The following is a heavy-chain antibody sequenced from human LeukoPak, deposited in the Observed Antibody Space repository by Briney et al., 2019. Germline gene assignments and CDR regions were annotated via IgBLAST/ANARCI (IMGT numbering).Heavy chain of an antibody. D-gene: IGHD3-22*01. CDR3: ARLTYYCDSSGYPTPAYGMDV. V-gene: IGHV4-59*01. J-gene: IGHJ6*02. CDR2: IYYSGST. Sequence: SETLSLTCTVSGDSISSYYWSWIRQPPGKGLEWIGYIYYSGSTNCNPSLKSRVTISVDTSKNQFSLKLSSVTAADTAVYYCARLTYYCDSSGYPTPAYGMDVWGQGTTVTVSS. CDR1: GDSISSYY.